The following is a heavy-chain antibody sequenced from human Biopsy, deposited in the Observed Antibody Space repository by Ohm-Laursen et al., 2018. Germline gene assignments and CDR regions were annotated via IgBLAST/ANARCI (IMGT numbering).Heavy chain of an antibody. J-gene: IGHJ5*02. V-gene: IGHV4-31*01. CDR1: GITVSGNY. CDR3: AGATSGTSLYDP. CDR2: ISHSGST. Sequence: LRLSCTASGITVSGNYMTWVRQLPGKGLEWIGYISHSGSTSYSPSLRSLVTISTDTSTNQFSLKVRSVTAADTAMYYCAGATSGTSLYDPWGQGILVTVSS. D-gene: IGHD6-13*01.